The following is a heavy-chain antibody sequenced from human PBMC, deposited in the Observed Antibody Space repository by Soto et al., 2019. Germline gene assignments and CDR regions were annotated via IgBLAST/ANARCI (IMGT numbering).Heavy chain of an antibody. CDR2: ISGYNGNT. V-gene: IGHV1-18*04. CDR3: ARARGIAVADDY. D-gene: IGHD6-19*01. J-gene: IGHJ4*02. CDR1: DYPFSDYG. Sequence: GPEVKKPGASVRVSCKTFDYPFSDYGITWVRQAPGEGLEWMAWISGYNGNTNYAQKFQGRVTMTTDRPTSTAFMELRGLRYDDTAVYYCARARGIAVADDYWGQGTMVTVSS.